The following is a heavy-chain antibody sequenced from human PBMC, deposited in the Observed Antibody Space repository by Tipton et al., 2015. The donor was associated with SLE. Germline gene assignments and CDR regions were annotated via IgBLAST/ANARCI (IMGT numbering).Heavy chain of an antibody. Sequence: TLSLTCTVSGGSISSSSYYWGWIRQPHGKGLEWIGSIYYSGTAYYNPSHESRVTISVDTSKNQFSLKLIYVTAADTAVYYCARVHHPLAPFDPWGQGTLVTVSS. D-gene: IGHD1-14*01. CDR3: ARVHHPLAPFDP. CDR1: GGSISSSSYY. J-gene: IGHJ5*02. CDR2: IYYSGTA. V-gene: IGHV4-39*07.